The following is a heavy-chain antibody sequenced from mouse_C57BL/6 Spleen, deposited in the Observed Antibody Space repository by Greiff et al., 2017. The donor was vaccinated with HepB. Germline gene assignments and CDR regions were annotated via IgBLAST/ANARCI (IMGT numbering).Heavy chain of an antibody. V-gene: IGHV1-15*01. CDR2: IDPETGGT. Sequence: VQLQESGAELVRPGASVTLSCKASGYTFTDYEMHWVKQTPVHGLEWIGAIDPETGGTAYNQKFKGKAILTADKSSSTAYMELRSLTSEDSAVYYCTRGGKGGAMDYWGQGTSVTVSS. D-gene: IGHD2-1*01. J-gene: IGHJ4*01. CDR1: GYTFTDYE. CDR3: TRGGKGGAMDY.